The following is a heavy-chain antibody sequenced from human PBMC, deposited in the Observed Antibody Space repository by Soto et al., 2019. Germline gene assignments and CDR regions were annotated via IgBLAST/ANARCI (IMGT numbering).Heavy chain of an antibody. CDR3: AHSLWYDSSGYYDY. CDR2: IYWDDDK. Sequence: TLSLSCTVSGGSISSSRCHWGWIRQPPGKGLEWIGIIYWDDDKRYSPSLKSRLTITKDTSKNQVVLTMTNMDPVDTATYYCAHSLWYDSSGYYDYWGQGTLVTVSS. CDR1: GGSISSSRCH. D-gene: IGHD3-22*01. V-gene: IGHV2-5*02. J-gene: IGHJ4*02.